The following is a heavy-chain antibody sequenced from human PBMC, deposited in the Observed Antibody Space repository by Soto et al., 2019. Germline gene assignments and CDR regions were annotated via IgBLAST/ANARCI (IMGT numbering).Heavy chain of an antibody. J-gene: IGHJ5*02. CDR3: VHRRGFGEFDA. CDR1: GFSFSNSGVG. CDR2: IYWDDDN. D-gene: IGHD3-10*01. V-gene: IGHV2-5*02. Sequence: KESGPTLVKPTQTLTLTCTFSGFSFSNSGVGVGWIRQPPGKALEWLALIYWDDDNRYSPSLKSRLTITKDTSKNQVVLTMTNMDPEDTATYYCVHRRGFGEFDAWGQGTLVTVSS.